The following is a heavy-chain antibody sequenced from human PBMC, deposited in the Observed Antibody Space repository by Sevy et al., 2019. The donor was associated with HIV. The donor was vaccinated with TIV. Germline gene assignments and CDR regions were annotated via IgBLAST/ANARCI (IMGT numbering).Heavy chain of an antibody. CDR1: GYTFRHYW. J-gene: IGHJ5*02. V-gene: IGHV1-2*02. CDR2: INPNNGDT. Sequence: ASVKVSCQASGYTFRHYWIHWMRQAPGQGPEWMGWINPNNGDTLYAQTFQGRVTMTRDISIRAAYMELNWLSSDDTAVYYCARDAGIYGPPWWFDPWGQGTLVTVSS. CDR3: ARDAGIYGPPWWFDP. D-gene: IGHD3-10*01.